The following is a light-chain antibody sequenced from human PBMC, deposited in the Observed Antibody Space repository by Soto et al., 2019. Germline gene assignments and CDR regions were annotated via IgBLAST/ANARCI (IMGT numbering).Light chain of an antibody. CDR1: GSNVGSNG. CDR2: SDT. V-gene: IGLV1-44*01. CDR3: AARDDRLNGHV. Sequence: QSVLTQPPSLSATPGQRVTISCSGGGSNVGSNGVEWFQQLPGAAPQLLIYSDTERPSGVPDRFSGSRAGTSASLAISGLQSDDEADYYCAARDDRLNGHVFGTGTKVTVL. J-gene: IGLJ1*01.